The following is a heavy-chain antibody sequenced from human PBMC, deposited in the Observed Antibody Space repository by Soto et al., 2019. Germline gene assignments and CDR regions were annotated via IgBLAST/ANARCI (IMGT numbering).Heavy chain of an antibody. D-gene: IGHD1-26*01. J-gene: IGHJ4*02. CDR2: INPSGGST. CDR3: ASARELRWCYFDY. CDR1: GYTFTSYY. V-gene: IGHV1-46*03. Sequence: ASVKVSCKASGYTFTSYYMHLVRQAPGQGLEWMGIINPSGGSTSYAQKFQGRVTMTRDTSTSTVYMELSSLRSEDTAVYYCASARELRWCYFDYWGQGTLVTVSS.